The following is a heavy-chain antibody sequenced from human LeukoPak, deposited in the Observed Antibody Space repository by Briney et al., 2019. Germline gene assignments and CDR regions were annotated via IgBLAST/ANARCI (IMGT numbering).Heavy chain of an antibody. CDR2: IYYSGST. Sequence: SETLSLTCTVSGGSISSSSYYWGWIRQPPGKGLEWIGSIYYSGSTYYNPSLKSRVTISVDTSKNQFSLKLSSVTAADTAVYYCARAASGSYTFLVYWGQGTLVTVSS. V-gene: IGHV4-39*07. D-gene: IGHD1-26*01. J-gene: IGHJ4*02. CDR3: ARAASGSYTFLVY. CDR1: GGSISSSSYY.